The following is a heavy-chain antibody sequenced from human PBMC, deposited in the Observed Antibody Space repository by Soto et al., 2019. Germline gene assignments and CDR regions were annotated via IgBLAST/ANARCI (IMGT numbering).Heavy chain of an antibody. CDR1: GGSISSQY. CDR3: ARVDFWSGRAFDY. Sequence: QVQLQESGPGLVKPSETLSLTCTVSGGSISSQYWSWIRQPPGKGLEWIGYIYYSGSTNYNPSLTSRVAISVDTSKNQCSLKVSSVTAADTAVDYCARVDFWSGRAFDYWGQGTLVTVSS. D-gene: IGHD3-3*01. J-gene: IGHJ4*02. V-gene: IGHV4-59*08. CDR2: IYYSGST.